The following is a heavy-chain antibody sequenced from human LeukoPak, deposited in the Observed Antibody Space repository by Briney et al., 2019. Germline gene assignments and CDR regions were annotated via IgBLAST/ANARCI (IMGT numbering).Heavy chain of an antibody. D-gene: IGHD6-13*01. Sequence: SVKVSCKASGGTFSNDPISWVRQAPGQGFEWMGGIIPVFGTANYAQKFQGRLTITADESTSTAYMELSSLRSEDTAVYYCAREAFSSSSWYPGAFDPWGQGTLVTVSS. CDR2: IIPVFGTA. V-gene: IGHV1-69*13. CDR1: GGTFSNDP. J-gene: IGHJ5*02. CDR3: AREAFSSSSWYPGAFDP.